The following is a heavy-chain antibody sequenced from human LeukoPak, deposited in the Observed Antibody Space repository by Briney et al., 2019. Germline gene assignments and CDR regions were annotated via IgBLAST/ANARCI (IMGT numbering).Heavy chain of an antibody. J-gene: IGHJ6*03. Sequence: GGSLRLSCAASGFTFSSYDMHWVRQVAGKGLEWVSSIGTIGDTFYPGSVKGRFTISRENAKNSLYLQMNSLRAGDTAVYYCARATVIGSVPVPGYMDVWGKGTTVTISS. CDR3: ARATVIGSVPVPGYMDV. D-gene: IGHD2-21*01. CDR2: IGTIGDT. V-gene: IGHV3-13*01. CDR1: GFTFSSYD.